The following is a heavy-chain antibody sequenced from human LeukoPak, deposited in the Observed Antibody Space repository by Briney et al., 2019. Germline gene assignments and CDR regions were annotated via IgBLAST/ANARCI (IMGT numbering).Heavy chain of an antibody. J-gene: IGHJ5*02. Sequence: SETLSLTCTVSGGSIISYYWSWIRQPPGKGLEWIGYIYYSGSTNYNPSLKSRVTISVDTSKNQFSLKLSSVTAADTAVYYCARAAYGGNSGVWFDPWGQGTLVTVSS. D-gene: IGHD4-23*01. V-gene: IGHV4-59*01. CDR3: ARAAYGGNSGVWFDP. CDR1: GGSIISYY. CDR2: IYYSGST.